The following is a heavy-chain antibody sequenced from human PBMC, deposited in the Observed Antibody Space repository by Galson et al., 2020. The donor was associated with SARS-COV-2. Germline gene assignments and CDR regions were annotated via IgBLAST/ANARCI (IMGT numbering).Heavy chain of an antibody. Sequence: TGGSLRLSCAASGFTFSSYAMHWVRQAPGNGLEWVAVISYDGSNKYYADSVKGRFTISRDNSKNTLYLQMNSLRAEDTAVYYCAKAPYGSGSYYPLSYYYYYYGMDVWGQGTTVTVSS. D-gene: IGHD3-10*01. V-gene: IGHV3-30*04. J-gene: IGHJ6*02. CDR1: GFTFSSYA. CDR3: AKAPYGSGSYYPLSYYYYYYGMDV. CDR2: ISYDGSNK.